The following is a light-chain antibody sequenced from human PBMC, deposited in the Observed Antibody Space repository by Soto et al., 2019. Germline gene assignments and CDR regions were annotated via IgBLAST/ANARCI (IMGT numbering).Light chain of an antibody. Sequence: EIVLTQSPATLSLSPGERATLSGRASQSVGSYLAWYQQKPGQAPRLLIYDASNRATGIPARFSGSGSGTDFTLTISSLEPEDFAVYYCQQRRNWPPYTFGQGTQLEIK. CDR3: QQRRNWPPYT. J-gene: IGKJ2*01. CDR2: DAS. CDR1: QSVGSY. V-gene: IGKV3-11*01.